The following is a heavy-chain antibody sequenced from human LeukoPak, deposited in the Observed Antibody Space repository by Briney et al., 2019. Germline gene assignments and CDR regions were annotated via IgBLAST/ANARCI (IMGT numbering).Heavy chain of an antibody. J-gene: IGHJ6*02. D-gene: IGHD1-26*01. Sequence: ASVKVSCRASGYTFTGHYMHWVRQAPGQGLEWMGWISPDSGATHYAQKFQGWVTMTRDTSISTAYMELSRLTSDDTAVYYCARDGYGGSYYYYFYGMDVWGQGTTVTVSS. CDR1: GYTFTGHY. CDR3: ARDGYGGSYYYYFYGMDV. CDR2: ISPDSGAT. V-gene: IGHV1-2*04.